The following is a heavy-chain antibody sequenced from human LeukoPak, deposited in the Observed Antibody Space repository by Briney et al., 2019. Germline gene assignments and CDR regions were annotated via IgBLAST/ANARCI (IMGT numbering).Heavy chain of an antibody. Sequence: PGGSLRLSCAASGFTFSSYWMHWVRQAPGKGLVWVSRINSDGSSTSYADSVKGRFTISRDNAKNTLYLQMNSLRAEDTAVYYCANPGVVEDPNAFDIWGQGTMVTVSS. CDR3: ANPGVVEDPNAFDI. CDR2: INSDGSST. CDR1: GFTFSSYW. J-gene: IGHJ3*02. V-gene: IGHV3-74*01. D-gene: IGHD2-2*01.